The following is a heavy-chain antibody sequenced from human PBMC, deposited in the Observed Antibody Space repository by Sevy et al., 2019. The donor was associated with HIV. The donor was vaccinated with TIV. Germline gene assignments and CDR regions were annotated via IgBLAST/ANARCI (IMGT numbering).Heavy chain of an antibody. Sequence: GGSLRLSCEAFGFSFSNYGMHWVRQAPGKGPEWVSSIRLDGNDKQYAYSVKGRFTISRDNSKNTLNLQMNSLRAEDTAVYYCARDPGYSGYDWGALTYYFDYWGQGTLVTVSS. J-gene: IGHJ4*02. CDR2: IRLDGNDK. CDR1: GFSFSNYG. CDR3: ARDPGYSGYDWGALTYYFDY. D-gene: IGHD5-12*01. V-gene: IGHV3-30*02.